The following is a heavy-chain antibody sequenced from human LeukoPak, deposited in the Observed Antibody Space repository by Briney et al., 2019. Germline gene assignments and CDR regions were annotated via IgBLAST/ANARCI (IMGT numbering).Heavy chain of an antibody. J-gene: IGHJ4*02. CDR3: ARRAGAYSHPYDY. Sequence: HAGGTLRLSCAASGFIFSSHGMNWVRQAPGKGLEWVSFIYSDNTHYSDSVKGRFTISRDNSKNTLYLQMNSLRAEDTAVYYCARRAGAYSHPYDYWGQGTLVTVSS. D-gene: IGHD4/OR15-4a*01. V-gene: IGHV3-53*01. CDR2: IYSDNT. CDR1: GFIFSSHG.